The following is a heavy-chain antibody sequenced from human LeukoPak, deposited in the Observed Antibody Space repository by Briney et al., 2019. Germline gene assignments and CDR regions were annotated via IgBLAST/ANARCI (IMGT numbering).Heavy chain of an antibody. CDR2: ISAYNGNT. CDR3: ARDGKPYYNILTGYEGYYYGMDV. D-gene: IGHD3-9*01. CDR1: GYTFTSYG. J-gene: IGHJ6*02. Sequence: ASVKVSCKASGYTFTSYGISWVRQAPGQGLEWMGWISAYNGNTNYAQKLQGRVTMTTDTSTTTAYMELRSLRSDDTAVYYCARDGKPYYNILTGYEGYYYGMDVWGQGTTVTVSS. V-gene: IGHV1-18*01.